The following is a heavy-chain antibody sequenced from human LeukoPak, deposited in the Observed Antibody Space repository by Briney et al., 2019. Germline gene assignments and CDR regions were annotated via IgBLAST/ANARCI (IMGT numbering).Heavy chain of an antibody. CDR1: GVSFRGYM. CDR3: AEGKGGKGLKSYYYESSGYCEIYC. CDR2: INHSGST. V-gene: IGHV4-34*01. D-gene: IGHD3-22*01. J-gene: IGHJ4*02. Sequence: PSETLSHTSAVHGVSFRGYMPCCVSQPPGKGLEWIGEINHSGSTNYNPSLKSRVTISVDTSKNQFSLKLSSVTAADTAVDYCAEGKGGKGLKSYYYESSGYCEIYCWGQGTLVTVSS.